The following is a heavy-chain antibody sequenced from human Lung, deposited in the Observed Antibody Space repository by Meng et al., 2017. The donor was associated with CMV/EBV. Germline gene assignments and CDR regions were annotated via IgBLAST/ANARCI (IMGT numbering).Heavy chain of an antibody. CDR3: ARYYDSGGFDP. Sequence: QLQVQESGPGPVKPSETLSLTCTVSGGSISGSTHYWGWIRQPPGKGLEWIGSMYYSGRTYYNPSLKSRVTISVDTPKNQFSLKLSSVTAADTAIYYCARYYDSGGFDPWGQGTLVTVSS. V-gene: IGHV4-39*07. CDR2: MYYSGRT. J-gene: IGHJ5*02. CDR1: GGSISGSTHY. D-gene: IGHD3-22*01.